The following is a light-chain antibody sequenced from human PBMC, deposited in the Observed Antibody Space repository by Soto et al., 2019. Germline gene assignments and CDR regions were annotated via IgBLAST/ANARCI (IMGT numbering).Light chain of an antibody. V-gene: IGKV3-20*01. CDR1: QSVSSSY. J-gene: IGKJ4*01. CDR3: QQYGSSPVT. Sequence: EIVLTQSPDTLSLSPGERATLSCSASQSVSSSYLAWYQQKPGQAPRLLIYGASRRATGIPVRFSGSGSGTDFSLTISRLETEYFAVYYCQQYGSSPVTFGGGTKVEIK. CDR2: GAS.